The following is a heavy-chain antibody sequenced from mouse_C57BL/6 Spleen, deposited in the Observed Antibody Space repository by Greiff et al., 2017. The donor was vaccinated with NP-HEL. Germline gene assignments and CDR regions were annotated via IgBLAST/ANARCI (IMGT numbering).Heavy chain of an antibody. CDR1: GYTFTDYY. Sequence: QVQLQQSGAELVRPGASVKLSCKASGYTFTDYYINWVKQRPGQGLEWIARIYPGSGNTYYNEKFKGKATLTAEKSSSTSSMQLSRLTSEDSAVYFCARAYSGSSYYFDYWGQGTTLTVSS. J-gene: IGHJ2*01. CDR3: ARAYSGSSYYFDY. D-gene: IGHD1-1*01. CDR2: IYPGSGNT. V-gene: IGHV1-76*01.